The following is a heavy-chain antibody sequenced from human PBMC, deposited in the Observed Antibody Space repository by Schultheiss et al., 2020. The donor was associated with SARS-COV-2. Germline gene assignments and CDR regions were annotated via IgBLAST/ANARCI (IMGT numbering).Heavy chain of an antibody. CDR2: IYSGGST. CDR1: GFTFSSYA. V-gene: IGHV3-66*01. Sequence: GGSLRLSCAASGFTFSSYAMSWVRQAPGKGLEWVSVIYSGGSTYYADSVKGRFTISRDNSKNTLYLQMNSLRAEDTAVYYCARGDTDRYYFDYWGQGTLVTVSS. J-gene: IGHJ4*02. D-gene: IGHD1-14*01. CDR3: ARGDTDRYYFDY.